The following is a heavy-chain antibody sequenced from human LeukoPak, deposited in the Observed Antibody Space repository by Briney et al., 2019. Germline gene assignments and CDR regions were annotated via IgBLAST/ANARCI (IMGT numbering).Heavy chain of an antibody. CDR3: AKDGGGTSGWFWDF. J-gene: IGHJ4*02. Sequence: PGGSLRLPCAASGFTFTNYAMAWVRQAPGKGLECVSGITYTGGDTYYPDSVKGRFTISRDNSKNTLYLQMNSLRDEDTAVYYCAKDGGGTSGWFWDFWGQGALVTVSS. CDR2: ITYTGGDT. V-gene: IGHV3-23*01. CDR1: GFTFTNYA. D-gene: IGHD6-19*01.